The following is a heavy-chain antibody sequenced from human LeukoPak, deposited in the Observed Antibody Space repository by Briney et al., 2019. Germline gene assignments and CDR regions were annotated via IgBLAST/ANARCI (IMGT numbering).Heavy chain of an antibody. D-gene: IGHD3-22*01. V-gene: IGHV4-59*12. CDR1: GGSISSYY. CDR2: MHYTGNT. J-gene: IGHJ4*02. CDR3: ARVGSYFDRGGPKGLVTDY. Sequence: SETVSLTCTVSGGSISSYYWSWIRQPPGKGLESIGYMHYTGNTNYNPSLKSRVTMSVDTSKNQFSLKLSSVTAADTAVYYCARVGSYFDRGGPKGLVTDYWGQGTLVTVSS.